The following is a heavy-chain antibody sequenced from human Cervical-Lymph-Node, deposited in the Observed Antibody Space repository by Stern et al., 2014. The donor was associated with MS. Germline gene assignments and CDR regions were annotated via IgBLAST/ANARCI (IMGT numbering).Heavy chain of an antibody. D-gene: IGHD5-18*01. CDR3: VTGRGYMSGQPDFDY. J-gene: IGHJ4*02. Sequence: VQLVQSGGGVVQPGRSLRLSCAASGFTFSGHAMHWVRQAPGKGLEWVAVISHDGSNNYYADSVKGRFTISRDNSNNTIYLQMNSLRPEDTAVYYCVTGRGYMSGQPDFDYWGQGALVTVTS. CDR1: GFTFSGHA. V-gene: IGHV3-30*01. CDR2: ISHDGSNN.